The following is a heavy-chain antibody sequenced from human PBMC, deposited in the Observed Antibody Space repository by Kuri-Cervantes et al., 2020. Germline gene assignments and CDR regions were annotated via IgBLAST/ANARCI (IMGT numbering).Heavy chain of an antibody. D-gene: IGHD2/OR15-2a*01. CDR2: IHYSGNT. CDR1: GGSISGYY. CDR3: ARASEVIKIDY. Sequence: ESLKISCTVSGGSISGYYWIWIRQPPGKGLEWIGLIHYSGNTNYNPSLKSRVTISVDTSKNQFSLNLSSVTAADTALYFCARASEVIKIDYWGQGVLVTVSS. V-gene: IGHV4-59*01. J-gene: IGHJ4*02.